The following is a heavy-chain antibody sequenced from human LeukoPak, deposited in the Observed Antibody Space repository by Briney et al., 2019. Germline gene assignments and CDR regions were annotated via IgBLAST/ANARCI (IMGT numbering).Heavy chain of an antibody. CDR1: GGSISSYY. Sequence: SETRSLTCTVSGGSISSYYWSWIRQPPGKGLEWIGYIYYSGSTNYNPSLKSRVTISVDTSKNQFSLKLSSVTAADTAVYYCARRYYYDSSGYYNYYYMDVWGKGTTVTVSS. CDR2: IYYSGST. J-gene: IGHJ6*03. D-gene: IGHD3-22*01. CDR3: ARRYYYDSSGYYNYYYMDV. V-gene: IGHV4-59*08.